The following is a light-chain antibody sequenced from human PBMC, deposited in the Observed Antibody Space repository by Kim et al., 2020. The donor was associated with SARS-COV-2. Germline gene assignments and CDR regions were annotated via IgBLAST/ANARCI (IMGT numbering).Light chain of an antibody. J-gene: IGKJ2*01. CDR3: QQYNDYSAT. V-gene: IGKV1-5*03. CDR2: EAS. Sequence: DIQMTQSPSTLSASVGDSVTMTCRASQTISSRMAWYQQKPGKVPTLLIYEASTLESGVPSRFSGSRSGTEFTLTISSLQPDDFATYYCQQYNDYSATCGQGTKLDI. CDR1: QTISSR.